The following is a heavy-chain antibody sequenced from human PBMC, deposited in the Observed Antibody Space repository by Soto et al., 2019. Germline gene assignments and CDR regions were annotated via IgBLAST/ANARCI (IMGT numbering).Heavy chain of an antibody. V-gene: IGHV3-11*05. CDR2: ITSSSSYT. CDR1: GFTFSDYY. Sequence: QVQLVESGGGLVKPGGSLRLSCAASGFTFSDYYMSWIRQAPGKGLEWVSYITSSSSYTNYADSVKGRFTISRDNARKTLCLHKITPRAEDTGVYFCARVTGTYQFDYWGQGTLVTVSS. J-gene: IGHJ4*02. CDR3: ARVTGTYQFDY. D-gene: IGHD1-7*01.